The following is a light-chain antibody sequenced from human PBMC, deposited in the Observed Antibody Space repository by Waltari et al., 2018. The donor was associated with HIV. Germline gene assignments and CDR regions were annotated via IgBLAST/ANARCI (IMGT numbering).Light chain of an antibody. V-gene: IGLV2-14*01. J-gene: IGLJ1*01. CDR3: SSFARGRTPYV. CDR1: RSDMGGYNY. Sequence: QSALTQPASVSGSPGQSIIISCTGTRSDMGGYNYVPWYPQHPGKAPNLLIYELSNRPSGVSVRFSGSKSANTASLTISGLQTEDEADYYCSSFARGRTPYVFGTGTTVTVL. CDR2: ELS.